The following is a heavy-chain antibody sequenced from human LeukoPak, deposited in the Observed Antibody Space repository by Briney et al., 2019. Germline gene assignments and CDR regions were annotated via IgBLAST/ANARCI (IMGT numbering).Heavy chain of an antibody. CDR2: ISAYNGNT. Sequence: ASVKVSCKASGYTFTSYGISWVRQAPGQGLEWMGWISAYNGNTNYAQKLQGRVTMTTDTSTSTAYMELRSLRSDDTAVYYCARPTPKLKDRPPGYWGQGTLVTVSS. V-gene: IGHV1-18*01. CDR3: ARPTPKLKDRPPGY. J-gene: IGHJ4*02. D-gene: IGHD2-15*01. CDR1: GYTFTSYG.